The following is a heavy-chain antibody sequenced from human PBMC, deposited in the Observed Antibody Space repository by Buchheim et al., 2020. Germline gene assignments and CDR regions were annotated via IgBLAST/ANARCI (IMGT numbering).Heavy chain of an antibody. CDR2: IYHSGSL. D-gene: IGHD6-6*01. Sequence: QLQLQESGPGLVRPSETLSLTCTVSGGSISSSTYYWGWIRQPPGKGLEWIGNIYHSGSLYYNPSLKSRVTMSVDTSTNQFSLRLSSVTAADTAVYYCAREYSSSSRPDYWGQGTL. J-gene: IGHJ4*02. V-gene: IGHV4-39*02. CDR3: AREYSSSSRPDY. CDR1: GGSISSSTYY.